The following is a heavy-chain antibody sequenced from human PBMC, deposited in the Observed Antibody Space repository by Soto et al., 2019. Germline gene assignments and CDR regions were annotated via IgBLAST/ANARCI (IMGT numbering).Heavy chain of an antibody. CDR1: GASISGFY. CDR2: IYATGTT. D-gene: IGHD1-1*01. J-gene: IGHJ5*02. V-gene: IGHV4-4*07. Sequence: SETLSLTCTVSGASISGFYWSWIRKSAGKGLEWIGRIYATGTTDYNPSLKSRVMMSVDTSKKQFSLKLRSVTAADTAVYYCVRDGTKTLRVWFDPWGQGISVTVSS. CDR3: VRDGTKTLRVWFDP.